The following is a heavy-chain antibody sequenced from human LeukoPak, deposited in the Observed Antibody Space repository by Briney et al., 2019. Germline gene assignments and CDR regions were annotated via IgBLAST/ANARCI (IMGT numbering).Heavy chain of an antibody. V-gene: IGHV3-21*01. CDR2: ISSSSTYI. J-gene: IGHJ2*01. Sequence: PGGSLRLSCAASGFTFSSYEMNWVRQAPGKGLEWVSSISSSSTYIYYADSVKGRFTISRDNAKNSLYLQMNSLRAEDTAVYYCAREADYSSSSDWYFDLWGRGTLVTVSS. CDR1: GFTFSSYE. CDR3: AREADYSSSSDWYFDL. D-gene: IGHD6-6*01.